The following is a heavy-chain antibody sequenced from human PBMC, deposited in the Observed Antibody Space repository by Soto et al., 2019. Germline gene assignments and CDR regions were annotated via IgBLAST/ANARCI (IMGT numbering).Heavy chain of an antibody. J-gene: IGHJ2*01. CDR1: GYTFTNYG. CDR2: VGPYNGNT. D-gene: IGHD2-15*01. Sequence: QVQLVQSGAEVKKPGASVRVSCKASGYTFTNYGISWVRQAPGQGLEWMGWVGPYNGNTDHAQNLQGRVNMTTETYSNSAYMELGSLRSDDTALYYCARCYCSLGSCYTCWHFDLWGRGTLVTVSS. V-gene: IGHV1-18*04. CDR3: ARCYCSLGSCYTCWHFDL.